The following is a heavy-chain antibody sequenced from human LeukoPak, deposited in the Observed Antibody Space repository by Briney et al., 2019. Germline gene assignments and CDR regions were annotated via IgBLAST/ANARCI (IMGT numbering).Heavy chain of an antibody. CDR1: GYSISSGYY. Sequence: SETLSLTCAVSGYSISSGYYCCCSWQPPRKGLEWIGSIYHSGSTYYNPSLKSRVPISVDTSKNQFSLKLSSVTAADTAVYYCARDGGYSGSYYLDYRGPGTLVTVSS. J-gene: IGHJ4*02. CDR2: IYHSGST. D-gene: IGHD1-26*01. V-gene: IGHV4-38-2*02. CDR3: ARDGGYSGSYYLDY.